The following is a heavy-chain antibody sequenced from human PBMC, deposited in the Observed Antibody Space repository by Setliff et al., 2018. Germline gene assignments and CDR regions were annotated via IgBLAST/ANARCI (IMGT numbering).Heavy chain of an antibody. J-gene: IGHJ4*02. Sequence: ETLSLTCAVYGASFSGTYCSWVRQAPGKGLEWVSEISDSGVSKYYADSVMGRFSISRDNSKNTLSLQMNSLRAEDTAVYYCVKDRGTNWSEGFDSWGQGTLVTVSS. V-gene: IGHV3-23*01. D-gene: IGHD7-27*01. CDR1: GASFSGTY. CDR2: ISDSGVSK. CDR3: VKDRGTNWSEGFDS.